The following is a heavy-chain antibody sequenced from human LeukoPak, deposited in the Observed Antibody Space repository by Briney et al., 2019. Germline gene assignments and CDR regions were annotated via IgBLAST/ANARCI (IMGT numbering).Heavy chain of an antibody. J-gene: IGHJ4*02. CDR1: GFTFDDYT. CDR3: ARGVHDYGDFPGFGY. V-gene: IGHV3-43*01. CDR2: ISWDGGST. Sequence: PGGSLRLSCAASGFTFDDYTMPWVRQAPGKGLEWVSLISWDGGSTYYADSVKGRFTISRDNSKNTLFLQMNTLRPEDTAVYYCARGVHDYGDFPGFGYWGQGTLVTVSS. D-gene: IGHD4-17*01.